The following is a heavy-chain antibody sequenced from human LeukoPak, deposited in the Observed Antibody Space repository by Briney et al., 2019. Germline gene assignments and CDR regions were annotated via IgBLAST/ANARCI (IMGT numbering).Heavy chain of an antibody. J-gene: IGHJ5*02. CDR2: IYHSGST. D-gene: IGHD1-26*01. CDR1: GGSISSGGYY. Sequence: SETLSLTCTVSGGSISSGGYYWSWIRQPPGKGLEWIGYIYHSGSTYYNPSLKSRVTISVDRSKNQFSLKLSSVTAADTAVYYCARFSGSYPDWFDPWGQGTLVTVSS. CDR3: ARFSGSYPDWFDP. V-gene: IGHV4-30-2*02.